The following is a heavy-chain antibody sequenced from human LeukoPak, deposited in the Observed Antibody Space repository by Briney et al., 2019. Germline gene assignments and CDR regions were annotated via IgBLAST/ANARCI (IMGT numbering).Heavy chain of an antibody. Sequence: PGRSLRLSCAASGFTFSSYAMHWVRQAPGKGLEWVAVISYDGSNKYYADSVKGRFTISRDNSKNTLYLQMNSLRAEDTAVYYCAKAANQDSNWGQGTLVTVSS. CDR3: AKAANQDSN. CDR2: ISYDGSNK. J-gene: IGHJ4*02. CDR1: GFTFSSYA. V-gene: IGHV3-30-3*01. D-gene: IGHD1-14*01.